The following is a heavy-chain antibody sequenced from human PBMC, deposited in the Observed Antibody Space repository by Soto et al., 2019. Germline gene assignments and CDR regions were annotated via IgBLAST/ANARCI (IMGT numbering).Heavy chain of an antibody. J-gene: IGHJ4*02. CDR2: ISTDGSVT. Sequence: GGSLRLSCAASGLIFSNYKMHWVRQAPGKGLVWVSRISTDGSVTDYADSVKGRFTVSRDNAKNTPYLQMNSLRAEDTAVYYCARDTDGLHYWGQGTLVTVSS. V-gene: IGHV3-74*01. CDR3: ARDTDGLHY. CDR1: GLIFSNYK.